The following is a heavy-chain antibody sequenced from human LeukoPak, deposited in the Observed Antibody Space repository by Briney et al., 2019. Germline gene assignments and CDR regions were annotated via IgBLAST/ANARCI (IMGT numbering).Heavy chain of an antibody. CDR3: ARERSITMVRGAPNWFDP. CDR1: GFTFSSYE. V-gene: IGHV3-48*03. D-gene: IGHD3-10*01. Sequence: GGSLRLSCAASGFTFSSYEMNWVRQAPGKGLEWVSYISSSGSTIYYADSVKGRFTISRDNAKNSLYLQMNSLRAEDTAVYYCARERSITMVRGAPNWFDPWGQGTLVTVSS. CDR2: ISSSGSTI. J-gene: IGHJ5*02.